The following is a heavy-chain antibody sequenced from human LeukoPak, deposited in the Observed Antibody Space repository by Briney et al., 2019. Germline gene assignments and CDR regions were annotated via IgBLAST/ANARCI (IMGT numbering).Heavy chain of an antibody. J-gene: IGHJ4*02. CDR2: IIPIFGTA. V-gene: IGHV1-69*13. CDR1: GGXFSSYA. CDR3: ASVAPPRGYSYGPSPFDY. D-gene: IGHD5-18*01. Sequence: SVKVACKASGGXFSSYAISWVRQAPGQGLEWLGGIIPIFGTANYAQKFQGRVTITADESTSTAYMELSSLRSEDTAVYYCASVAPPRGYSYGPSPFDYWGQGTLVTVSS.